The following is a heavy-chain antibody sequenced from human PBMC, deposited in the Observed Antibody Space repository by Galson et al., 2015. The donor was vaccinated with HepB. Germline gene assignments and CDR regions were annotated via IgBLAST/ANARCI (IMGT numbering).Heavy chain of an antibody. V-gene: IGHV3-33*06. CDR1: GYTFSNFA. CDR2: MSGDGSNT. CDR3: TKGLWLGTYGMDV. Sequence: SLRLSCAGSGYTFSNFAMNWVRQAPGKGLEWVAIMSGDGSNTFYNESVKGRFTVSRDNSKNTLSLRMNSLRAEDTAVYYCTKGLWLGTYGMDVWGQGTTVIVSS. J-gene: IGHJ6*02. D-gene: IGHD6-19*01.